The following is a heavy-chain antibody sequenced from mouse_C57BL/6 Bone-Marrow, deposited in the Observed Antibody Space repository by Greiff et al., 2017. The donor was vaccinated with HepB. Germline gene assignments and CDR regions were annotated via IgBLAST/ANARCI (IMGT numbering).Heavy chain of an antibody. J-gene: IGHJ4*01. Sequence: QVQLQQSGAELVRPGASVKLSCKASGYTFTDYYINWVKQRPGQGLEWIARIYPGSGNTYYNEKFKGKATLTAEKSSSTAYMQLSSLTSEDSAVYFCARRGLLLPYYAMDYWGQGTSVTVSS. CDR2: IYPGSGNT. D-gene: IGHD1-1*01. CDR3: ARRGLLLPYYAMDY. CDR1: GYTFTDYY. V-gene: IGHV1-76*01.